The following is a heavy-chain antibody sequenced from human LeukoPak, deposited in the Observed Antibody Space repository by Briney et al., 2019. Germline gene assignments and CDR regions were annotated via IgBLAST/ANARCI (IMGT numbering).Heavy chain of an antibody. V-gene: IGHV3-74*01. CDR1: GFTFSDYW. Sequence: GGSLRLSCAASGFTFSDYWMHWVPLGPGKGLVWVSRIDGDGTITTYADPVKGRFTTSRDNAKNTLYLQMNSLRAEDTAVYYCTRGGSGHSYGYDYWGQGTLVTVSS. J-gene: IGHJ4*02. CDR3: TRGGSGHSYGYDY. CDR2: IDGDGTIT. D-gene: IGHD5-18*01.